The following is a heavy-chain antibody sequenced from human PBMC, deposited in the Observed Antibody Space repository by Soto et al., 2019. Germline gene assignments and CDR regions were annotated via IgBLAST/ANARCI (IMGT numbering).Heavy chain of an antibody. CDR2: INHSGST. Sequence: SETLSLTCAVYGGSFSGDYWSWIRQPPGKGLEWIGEINHSGSTNYNPSLKRRVTISVDTSKNQFSLNLSSVTAADTAVDYCARGSIHSYTWNSNWFDHWGQGTLVTVSS. CDR3: ARGSIHSYTWNSNWFDH. D-gene: IGHD1-7*01. CDR1: GGSFSGDY. V-gene: IGHV4-34*01. J-gene: IGHJ5*02.